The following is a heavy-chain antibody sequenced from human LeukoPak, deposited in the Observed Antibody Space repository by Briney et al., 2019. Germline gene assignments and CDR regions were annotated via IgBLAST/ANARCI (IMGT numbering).Heavy chain of an antibody. CDR1: GGSISSGDYY. CDR3: ATHSSSYSYFDY. V-gene: IGHV4-30-4*01. D-gene: IGHD3-22*01. Sequence: PSGTLSLTCIVSGGSISSGDYYWSWIRQPPGKGLEWIGYIYYSGSTYYNPSLKSRITMSVDTSRNQFSLKLSSVTAADTAVYYCATHSSSYSYFDYWGQGTLVTVSS. J-gene: IGHJ4*02. CDR2: IYYSGST.